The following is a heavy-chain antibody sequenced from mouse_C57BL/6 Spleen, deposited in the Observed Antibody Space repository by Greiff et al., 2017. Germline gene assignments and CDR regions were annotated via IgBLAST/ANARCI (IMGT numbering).Heavy chain of an antibody. CDR1: GYTFTSYW. J-gene: IGHJ3*01. Sequence: VQLQQPGAELVKPGASVKLSCKASGYTFTSYWMHWVKQRPGQGLEWIGMIHPNSGSTNYNEKFKSKATLTVDKSSSTAYMQLSSLTSEDSAVYYCAREGDYGNSWFAYWGQGTLVTVSA. V-gene: IGHV1-64*01. D-gene: IGHD1-1*01. CDR3: AREGDYGNSWFAY. CDR2: IHPNSGST.